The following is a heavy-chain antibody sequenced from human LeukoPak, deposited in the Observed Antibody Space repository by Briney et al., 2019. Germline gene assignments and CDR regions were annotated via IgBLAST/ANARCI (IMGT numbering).Heavy chain of an antibody. CDR2: ISSSGSTI. CDR3: ARALYYYDSSGYSNWFDP. J-gene: IGHJ5*02. V-gene: IGHV3-48*04. Sequence: PGGSLRLSCAASGFTFSSYGMNWVRQAPGKGLEWVSYISSSGSTIYYADSVKGRFTISRDNAKNSLYLQMNSLRAEDTAVYYCARALYYYDSSGYSNWFDPWGQGTLVTVSS. CDR1: GFTFSSYG. D-gene: IGHD3-22*01.